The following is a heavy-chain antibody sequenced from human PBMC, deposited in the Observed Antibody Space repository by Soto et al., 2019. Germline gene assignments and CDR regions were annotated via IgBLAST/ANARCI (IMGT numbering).Heavy chain of an antibody. CDR3: ASRWGRSFDY. Sequence: QVQLQESGPGLVKPSETLSLTCTVSGGSISSYYWSWIRQPPGKGLEWIGYIYYSGSTNYNPSLKRRVPIPVDPSKNPSSLKLGAVTAADTAVYYCASRWGRSFDYWGQGTLVTVSS. CDR1: GGSISSYY. J-gene: IGHJ4*02. CDR2: IYYSGST. V-gene: IGHV4-59*08. D-gene: IGHD2-15*01.